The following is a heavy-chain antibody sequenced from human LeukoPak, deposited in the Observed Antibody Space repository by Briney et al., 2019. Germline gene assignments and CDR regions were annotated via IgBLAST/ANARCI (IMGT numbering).Heavy chain of an antibody. D-gene: IGHD3-22*01. J-gene: IGHJ1*01. CDR2: INPNSGGT. Sequence: ASVKVSCKASGYTFTGYCMHWVRQAPGQGLEWMGRINPNSGGTNYAQKFQGRVTMTRDTSISTAYMELSRLRSDDTAVYYCARYYYDSSGYEYFQHWGQGTLVTVSS. V-gene: IGHV1-2*06. CDR1: GYTFTGYC. CDR3: ARYYYDSSGYEYFQH.